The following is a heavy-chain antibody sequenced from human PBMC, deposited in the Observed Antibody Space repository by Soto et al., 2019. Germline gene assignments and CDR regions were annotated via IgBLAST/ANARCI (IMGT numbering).Heavy chain of an antibody. D-gene: IGHD3-16*01. Sequence: EVQLLESGGTLAPPGESLRLSCAASGFIFSDYAMSWVRQAPGKGLEWVSGISGSGDTTNYAASVRGRFTISRDNSKGTLYLQMNTLRAEDTAVYYCARALSLGGDYWGRGTLVTVSS. J-gene: IGHJ4*02. CDR1: GFIFSDYA. CDR2: ISGSGDTT. V-gene: IGHV3-23*01. CDR3: ARALSLGGDY.